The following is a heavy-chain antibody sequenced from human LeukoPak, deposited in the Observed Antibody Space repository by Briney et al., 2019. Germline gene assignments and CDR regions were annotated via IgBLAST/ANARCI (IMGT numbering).Heavy chain of an antibody. V-gene: IGHV3-48*01. D-gene: IGHD5-12*01. CDR3: AKIGWLRSSGLWGDY. CDR1: GFTFSSYS. Sequence: GGSLRLSCAAPGFTFSSYSMNWVRQAPGKGLEWVSYISSSSSTIYHADSVKGRFTISRDNSKSTLYLQMNSLRAEDTAIYYCAKIGWLRSSGLWGDYWGQGALVTVSS. CDR2: ISSSSSTI. J-gene: IGHJ4*02.